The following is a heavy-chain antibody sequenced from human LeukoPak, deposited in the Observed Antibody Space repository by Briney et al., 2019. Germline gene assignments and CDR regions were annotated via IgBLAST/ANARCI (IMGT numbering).Heavy chain of an antibody. CDR3: AKDLGGSCGGSSCSRLDC. CDR2: ISSSSSYI. CDR1: GFTFSDYS. J-gene: IGHJ4*02. D-gene: IGHD2-15*01. Sequence: ESGGSLRLSCAASGFTFSDYSMNWVRQAPGKGLEWVSSISSSSSYIYYADSVKGRFTISRDNAKNSLYLQMNSLRAEDTAVYYCAKDLGGSCGGSSCSRLDCWGQGTLVTVSS. V-gene: IGHV3-21*04.